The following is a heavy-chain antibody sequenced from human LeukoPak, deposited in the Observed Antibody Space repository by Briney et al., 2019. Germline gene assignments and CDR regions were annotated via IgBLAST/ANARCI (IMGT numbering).Heavy chain of an antibody. CDR1: GYTFTGYY. CDR3: ARDKGTRFGELSPR. V-gene: IGHV1-2*02. Sequence: ASVNVSCKASGYTFTGYYIHWVRQAPGQGLEWMGWINPNSGGTNYAQKFQGRVTMTRDTSISTAYMELSRLRSDDTAVYYCARDKGTRFGELSPRWGQGTLVTVSS. D-gene: IGHD3-10*01. J-gene: IGHJ4*02. CDR2: INPNSGGT.